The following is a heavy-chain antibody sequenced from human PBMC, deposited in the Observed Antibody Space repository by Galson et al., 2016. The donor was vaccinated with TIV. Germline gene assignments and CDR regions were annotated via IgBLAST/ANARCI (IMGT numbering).Heavy chain of an antibody. CDR1: GDSVSSDSAA. V-gene: IGHV6-1*01. CDR3: TRAAGKNGASCYATCETFDI. CDR2: TYYRSRWYY. D-gene: IGHD2-2*01. J-gene: IGHJ3*02. Sequence: CAISGDSVSSDSAAWNWVRQSPSRGLEWLGRTYYRSRWYYDYKVSVKSRITINPDTSKNQFSLQLNSVTPEDTAVYYCTRAAGKNGASCYATCETFDIWGQGTMVTVPS.